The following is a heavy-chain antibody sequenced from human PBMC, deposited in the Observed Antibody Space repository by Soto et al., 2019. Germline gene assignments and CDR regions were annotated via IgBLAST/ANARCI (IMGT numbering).Heavy chain of an antibody. D-gene: IGHD3-22*01. CDR3: ARGLYYYDSSGYYSFDY. V-gene: IGHV3-33*01. CDR2: IWYDGSNK. CDR1: GFTFSSYG. J-gene: IGHJ4*02. Sequence: PGGSLRLSCAASGFTFSSYGMHWVRQAPGKGLEWVAVIWYDGSNKYYADSVKGRFTISRDNSKNTLYLQMNSLRAEDTAVYYCARGLYYYDSSGYYSFDYWGQGTLVTVSS.